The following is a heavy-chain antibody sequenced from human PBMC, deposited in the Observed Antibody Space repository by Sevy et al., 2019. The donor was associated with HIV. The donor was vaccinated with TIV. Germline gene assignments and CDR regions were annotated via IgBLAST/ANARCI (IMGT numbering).Heavy chain of an antibody. CDR2: ISYVGKT. CDR1: GGYISSSGSF. V-gene: IGHV4-39*02. J-gene: IGHJ5*02. CDR3: AKIFAH. Sequence: SETLSLTCNVSGGYISSSGSFWGWIRQSPGKGLEWIGDISYVGKTNYNPSLRGRVTISRDTSNNHFSLRLKYVSAADTGVYYCAKIFAHWGQGTLVTVSS.